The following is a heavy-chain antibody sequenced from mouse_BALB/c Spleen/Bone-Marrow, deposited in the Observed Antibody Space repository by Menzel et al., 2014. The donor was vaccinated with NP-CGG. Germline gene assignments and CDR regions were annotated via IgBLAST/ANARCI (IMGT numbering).Heavy chain of an antibody. CDR1: GFSITSGYY. CDR3: ARGTGTYFDV. J-gene: IGHJ1*01. V-gene: IGHV3-6*02. CDR2: ITYDGSN. Sequence: VQLQQSGPGLVKPSQSLSLTCSVTGFSITSGYYWNWIRQFPGNKLEWMDYITYDGSNNYNPSLKNRLSITRDTSKNQFFLKLNSVTPEDTATYYCARGTGTYFDVWGAGTSVTVPS. D-gene: IGHD4-1*01.